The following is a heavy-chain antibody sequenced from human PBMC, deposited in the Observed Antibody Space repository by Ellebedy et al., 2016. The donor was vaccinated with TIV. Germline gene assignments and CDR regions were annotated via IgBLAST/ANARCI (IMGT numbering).Heavy chain of an antibody. J-gene: IGHJ3*02. CDR2: IYSGGST. D-gene: IGHD3-22*01. CDR3: AKTLPSMIDPTGAFDI. CDR1: GFTVSSNY. V-gene: IGHV3-66*01. Sequence: GESLKISCAASGFTVSSNYMSWVRQAPGKGLEWVSVIYSGGSTYYADSVKGRFTISRDNSKNTLYLQMNSLRAEDTAVYYCAKTLPSMIDPTGAFDIWGQGTMVTVSS.